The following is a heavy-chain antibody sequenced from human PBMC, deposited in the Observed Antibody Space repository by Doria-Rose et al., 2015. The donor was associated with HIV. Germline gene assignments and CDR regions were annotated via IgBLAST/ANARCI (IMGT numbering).Heavy chain of an antibody. Sequence: QVQLQQWGAGLVKPLETLSLTCAVFGGSFSGYYWSWTRQPPGQGLEWSGEINHSGSTNYKTSLKSRLTISLDTSKNLFSLKLSSVTAADTAVYYCARGLLRGGWNDVDYYYGMDVWGQGTTVTVSS. J-gene: IGHJ6*02. CDR1: GGSFSGYY. CDR2: INHSGST. D-gene: IGHD1-1*01. CDR3: ARGLLRGGWNDVDYYYGMDV. V-gene: IGHV4-34*01.